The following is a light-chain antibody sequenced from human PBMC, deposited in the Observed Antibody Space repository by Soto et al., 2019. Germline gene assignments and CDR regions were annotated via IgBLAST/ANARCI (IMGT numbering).Light chain of an antibody. CDR3: QQYGTSPWT. Sequence: EIVLTQSPGTLSLSPGERATLSCRASESISNSYLAWYQQKPGQAPRVLIYVASTRATGIPAGFSGSGSGTDFSLSSSRVEPEDFAVYYCQQYGTSPWTVGRGTKVEIK. CDR2: VAS. J-gene: IGKJ1*01. V-gene: IGKV3-20*01. CDR1: ESISNSY.